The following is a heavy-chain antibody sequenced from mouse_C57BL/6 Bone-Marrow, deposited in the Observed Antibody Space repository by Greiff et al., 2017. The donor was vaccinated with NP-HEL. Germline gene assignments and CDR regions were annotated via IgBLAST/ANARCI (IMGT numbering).Heavy chain of an antibody. Sequence: EVKLMESGGGLVQPGGSLKLSCAASGFTFSDYYMYWVRQTPEKRLEWVAYISNGGGSTYYPDTVKGRFTISRDNAKNTLYLQMSRLKSEDTAMYYCARRDYSNWYFDVWGTGTTVTVSS. CDR2: ISNGGGST. V-gene: IGHV5-12*01. D-gene: IGHD2-12*01. J-gene: IGHJ1*03. CDR3: ARRDYSNWYFDV. CDR1: GFTFSDYY.